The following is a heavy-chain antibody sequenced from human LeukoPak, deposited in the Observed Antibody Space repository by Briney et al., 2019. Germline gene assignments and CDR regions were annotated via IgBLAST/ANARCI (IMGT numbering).Heavy chain of an antibody. V-gene: IGHV4-39*07. Sequence: KPSETLSLTCTVSGGSISSSSYYWGWIRQPPGKGLEWIGEINHSGSTNYNPSLKSRVTISVDTSKNQFSLKLSSVTAADTAVYYCARDSASQQLVRGVWFDPWGQGTLVTVSS. CDR3: ARDSASQQLVRGVWFDP. D-gene: IGHD6-13*01. CDR2: INHSGST. CDR1: GGSISSSSYY. J-gene: IGHJ5*02.